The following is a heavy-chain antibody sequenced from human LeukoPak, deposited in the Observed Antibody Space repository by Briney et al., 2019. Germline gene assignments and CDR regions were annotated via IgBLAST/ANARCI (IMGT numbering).Heavy chain of an antibody. CDR1: DDSISSSSNNFY. CDR3: ARLNDCSPSSCFSRWIDP. V-gene: IGHV4-39*07. J-gene: IGHJ5*02. Sequence: SETLSLTCTVSDDSISSSSNNFYWGWIRQPPGKGLEWVGSLYYGGSPYYNPSLTSRVTMSVDTSKNQFSLKLSSVTAADTAVYYCARLNDCSPSSCFSRWIDPWGQGTLVTVSS. CDR2: LYYGGSP. D-gene: IGHD2-2*01.